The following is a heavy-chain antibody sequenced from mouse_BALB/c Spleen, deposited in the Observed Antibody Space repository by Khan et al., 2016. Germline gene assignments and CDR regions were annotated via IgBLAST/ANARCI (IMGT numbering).Heavy chain of an antibody. V-gene: IGHV1-18*01. CDR3: LRDAMDY. CDR2: INPNNGGS. CDR1: GYSFTGYY. D-gene: IGHD1-1*01. J-gene: IGHJ4*01. Sequence: VQLQQSGPDLVKPGASVKISCKASGYSFTGYYMYWVKQSHEKSLEWIGRINPNNGGSYSNQKFKGKAILTVDKSSSTAYMELRSLTSDDSAVYYCLRDAMDYWGQGTSVTVSS.